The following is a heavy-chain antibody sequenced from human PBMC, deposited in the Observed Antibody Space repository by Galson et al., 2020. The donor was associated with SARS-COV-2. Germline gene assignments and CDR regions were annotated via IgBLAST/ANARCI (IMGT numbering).Heavy chain of an antibody. CDR3: AGRVAGAGSLHI. J-gene: IGHJ3*02. D-gene: IGHD6-13*01. CDR1: GDSVSSNSAA. V-gene: IGHV6-1*01. CDR2: TYYRSQWST. Sequence: SQTPSLTCAISGDSVSSNSAAWNWTSQSPSRGIEWLGRTYYRSQWSTDYAVSVKSRITINPDTSKNQFSLQLNSVTPEDTAIYYCAGRVAGAGSLHIWGQGAMVIVSS.